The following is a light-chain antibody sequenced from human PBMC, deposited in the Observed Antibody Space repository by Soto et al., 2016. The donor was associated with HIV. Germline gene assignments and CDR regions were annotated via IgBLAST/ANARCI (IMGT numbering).Light chain of an antibody. J-gene: IGKJ4*01. CDR3: QKYNGVIT. CDR2: AAS. Sequence: DIQMTQSPSSVSASVGDTVTMTCRASQDISGWLAWYQHKPGKAPKLLIFAASSLHSGDASRFSGSGSGTHFTLTITGLQPEDIATYYCQKYNGVITFGEGPRWRS. CDR1: QDISGW. V-gene: IGKV1-12*01.